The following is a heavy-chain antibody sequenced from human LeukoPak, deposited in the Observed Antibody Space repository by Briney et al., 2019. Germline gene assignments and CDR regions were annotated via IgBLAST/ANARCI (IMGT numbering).Heavy chain of an antibody. J-gene: IGHJ4*02. CDR3: ASTLTTARDYYFVY. Sequence: PSETLSLTCTVSGGSISSGDYYWSWIRQPPGKGLEWIGYIYYSGSTYYNPSLKSRVTISVDTSKNQFSLKLSSVTAADTAVYYCASTLTTARDYYFVYWGQGTLVTVSS. V-gene: IGHV4-30-4*01. CDR2: IYYSGST. D-gene: IGHD4-11*01. CDR1: GGSISSGDYY.